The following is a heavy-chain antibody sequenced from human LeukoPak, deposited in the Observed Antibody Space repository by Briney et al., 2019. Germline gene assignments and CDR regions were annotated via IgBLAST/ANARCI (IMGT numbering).Heavy chain of an antibody. D-gene: IGHD3-10*01. J-gene: IGHJ4*02. Sequence: GGSLRLSRAASGFTFSSYSMNWVRQAPGKGLEWVSVISSSSYYIYYADSVKGRFTISRDNAKNSLYLQMSSLRAEDTAVYYCARVTLVRKAIMREIDYWGQGTLVTVSS. V-gene: IGHV3-21*01. CDR2: ISSSSYYI. CDR1: GFTFSSYS. CDR3: ARVTLVRKAIMREIDY.